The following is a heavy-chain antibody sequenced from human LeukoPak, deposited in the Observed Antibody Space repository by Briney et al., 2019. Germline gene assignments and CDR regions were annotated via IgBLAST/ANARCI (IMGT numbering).Heavy chain of an antibody. V-gene: IGHV3-43*02. D-gene: IGHD2-21*01. CDR2: ISGDGGST. CDR1: GFMFDDYG. J-gene: IGHJ5*02. CDR3: TKDHSRGRIHWFDP. Sequence: PPGGSLRLSCAASGFMFDDYGMSWVRQAPGKGLEWVSLISGDGGSTNYADSVKGRFTISIDKSKNSLHLQMNSLRTEDTALYYCTKDHSRGRIHWFDPWGQGTLVTVSS.